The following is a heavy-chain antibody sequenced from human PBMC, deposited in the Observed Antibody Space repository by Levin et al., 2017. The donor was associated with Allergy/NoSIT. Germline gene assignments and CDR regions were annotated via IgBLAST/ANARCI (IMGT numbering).Heavy chain of an antibody. J-gene: IGHJ6*02. Sequence: GGSLRLSCAASGFTFSSYGMHWVRQAPGKGLEWVAVIWYDGSNKYYADSVKGRFTISRDNSKNTLYLQMNSLRAEDTAVYYCARESPHWNYNYYYYGMDVWGQGTTVTVSS. D-gene: IGHD1-7*01. V-gene: IGHV3-33*01. CDR2: IWYDGSNK. CDR3: ARESPHWNYNYYYYGMDV. CDR1: GFTFSSYG.